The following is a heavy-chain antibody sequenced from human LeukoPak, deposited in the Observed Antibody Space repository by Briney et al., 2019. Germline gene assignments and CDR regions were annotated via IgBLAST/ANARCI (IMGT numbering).Heavy chain of an antibody. J-gene: IGHJ3*02. Sequence: PGGSLRLSCAASGFTFSSYGMHWVGQAPGKGLEWVAFIRYDGSNKYYADSVKGRFTISRDNSRNTLYLQMNSLRAEDTAVYYCAKSIKGDIVVVPAAIGTAAFDIWGQGTMVTVSS. D-gene: IGHD2-2*01. CDR3: AKSIKGDIVVVPAAIGTAAFDI. CDR1: GFTFSSYG. V-gene: IGHV3-30*02. CDR2: IRYDGSNK.